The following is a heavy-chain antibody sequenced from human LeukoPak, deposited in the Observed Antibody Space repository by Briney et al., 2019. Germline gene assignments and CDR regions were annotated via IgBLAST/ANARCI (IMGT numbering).Heavy chain of an antibody. CDR3: ARGVEPLAANTLAY. V-gene: IGHV3-53*01. Sequence: GGSLRLSCAASGFTAITNDMTWVRQAPGKGLEWVSVLYGDGNTKYADSVQGRFIISRDNSKNTLYLEMNSLRPDDTAVYYCARGVEPLAANTLAYWGQGTLVTVSS. CDR1: GFTAITND. CDR2: LYGDGNT. J-gene: IGHJ4*02. D-gene: IGHD1-14*01.